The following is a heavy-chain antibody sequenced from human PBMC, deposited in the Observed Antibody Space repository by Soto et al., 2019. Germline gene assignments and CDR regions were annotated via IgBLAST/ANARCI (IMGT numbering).Heavy chain of an antibody. D-gene: IGHD6-19*01. V-gene: IGHV4-30-4*01. CDR3: ARVEVSGAVAGTYYFDY. J-gene: IGHJ4*02. CDR1: GGSISSGDYY. Sequence: SETLSLTCTVSGGSISSGDYYWSWIRQPPGKGLEWIGYIYYSGSTYYNPSLKSRVTISVDTSKNQFSLKLSSVTAADTAVYYCARVEVSGAVAGTYYFDYWGQGTLVTVSS. CDR2: IYYSGST.